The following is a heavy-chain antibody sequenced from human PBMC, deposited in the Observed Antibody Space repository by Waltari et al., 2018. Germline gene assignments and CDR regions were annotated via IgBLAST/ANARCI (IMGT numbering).Heavy chain of an antibody. Sequence: EVQLVESGGGLVQPGRSLRLSCRSSGFSFGDYAMTWVRQAPGKGLEWVGFIKSGTYGGTREYAASVRGRFSISRDDSNSIAYLQMDSLQIEDTAVYYCSKWNSLLGTYFDFWDQGTLVTVSS. D-gene: IGHD3-16*01. CDR1: GFSFGDYA. J-gene: IGHJ4*02. CDR3: SKWNSLLGTYFDF. CDR2: IKSGTYGGTR. V-gene: IGHV3-49*04.